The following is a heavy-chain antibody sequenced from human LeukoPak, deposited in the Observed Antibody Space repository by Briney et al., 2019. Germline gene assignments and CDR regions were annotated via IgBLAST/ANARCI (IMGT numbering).Heavy chain of an antibody. CDR1: GFTFSSYS. V-gene: IGHV3-48*04. CDR3: ARDSTKYSSGWYGSNWFDP. J-gene: IGHJ5*02. Sequence: GGSLRLSCEASGFTFSSYSMNWVRQAPGKGLEWVSYISSSSSTIYYADSVKGRFTISRDNAKNSLYLQMNSLRAEDTAVYYCARDSTKYSSGWYGSNWFDPWGQGTLVTVSS. D-gene: IGHD6-19*01. CDR2: ISSSSSTI.